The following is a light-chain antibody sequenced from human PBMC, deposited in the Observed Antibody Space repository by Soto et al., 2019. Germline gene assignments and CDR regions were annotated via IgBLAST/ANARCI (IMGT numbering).Light chain of an antibody. CDR1: QSVLHSSNNKDY. J-gene: IGKJ5*01. CDR3: QQYGSSVT. CDR2: WAS. Sequence: IVMTQSPDSLAVSLGERATINCKSSQSVLHSSNNKDYLAWYQHKPGQPPKLLIYWASIRESGVPDRFSGSGSGTDFTLTISRLEPEDFAVYYCQQYGSSVTFGQGTRLEIK. V-gene: IGKV4-1*01.